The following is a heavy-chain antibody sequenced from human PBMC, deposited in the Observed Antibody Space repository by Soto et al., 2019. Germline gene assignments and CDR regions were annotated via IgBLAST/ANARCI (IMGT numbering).Heavy chain of an antibody. J-gene: IGHJ5*02. V-gene: IGHV3-21*01. D-gene: IGHD3-22*01. CDR1: GFTFSSYS. Sequence: GGSLRLSCAASGFTFSSYSMNWVRQAPGKGLGWVSSISSSSSYIYYADSVKGRFTISRDNAKNSLYLQMNSLRAEDTAVYYCARVYYDSSRTHRFDPWGQGTLVTVSS. CDR3: ARVYYDSSRTHRFDP. CDR2: ISSSSSYI.